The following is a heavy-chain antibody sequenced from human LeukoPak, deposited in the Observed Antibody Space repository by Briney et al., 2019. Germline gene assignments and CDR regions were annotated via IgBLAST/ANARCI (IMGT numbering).Heavy chain of an antibody. CDR2: IWYDGTNK. CDR1: GFTFSSCS. D-gene: IGHD4-17*01. CDR3: ARARRCGLYNDYGACFDY. Sequence: PGGSLRLSCAASGFTFSSCSMHWVRQAPGKGLEWVAVIWYDGTNKYYADSVRGRFTISRDNSKNTLCLQMNSLRAEDTAVYYCARARRCGLYNDYGACFDYWGRGTLVTVSS. V-gene: IGHV3-33*08. J-gene: IGHJ4*02.